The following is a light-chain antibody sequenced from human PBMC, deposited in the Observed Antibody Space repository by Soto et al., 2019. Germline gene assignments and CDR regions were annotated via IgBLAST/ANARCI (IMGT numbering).Light chain of an antibody. CDR2: DAS. V-gene: IGKV1-5*01. CDR3: QQYNSY. J-gene: IGKJ4*01. CDR1: QSISSW. Sequence: DIQMTQSPSTLSASVGDRVTITGRASQSISSWLAWYQQKPGKAPKLLIYDASSLESGVTSRFSGSGSGTDFTLTISSLQPDDFATYDCQQYNSYFGGGTKVEIK.